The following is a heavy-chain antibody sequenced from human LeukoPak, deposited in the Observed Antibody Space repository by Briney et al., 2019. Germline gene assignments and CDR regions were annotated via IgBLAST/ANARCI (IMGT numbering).Heavy chain of an antibody. Sequence: SETLSLTCTVSGGSISSYYWSWIRQPPGKGLGWIGYIYYSGSTNYNPSLKSRVTISVDTSKNQFSLNLSSVTAADTAVYYCAREDAVASLDYWGQGTLVTVSS. CDR1: GGSISSYY. CDR3: AREDAVASLDY. CDR2: IYYSGST. J-gene: IGHJ4*02. D-gene: IGHD6-19*01. V-gene: IGHV4-59*01.